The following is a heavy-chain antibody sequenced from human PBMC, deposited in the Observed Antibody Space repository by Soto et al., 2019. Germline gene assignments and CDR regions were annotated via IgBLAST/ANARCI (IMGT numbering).Heavy chain of an antibody. CDR3: ARDSRIYDMHV. V-gene: IGHV3-13*01. Sequence: LRLSCAASGFTFSSYDMHWVRHATLKGLEWVSAIGTAGDTYYPGSVKGRFTISRENAKNSLYLQMNSLRAGDTAVYYCARDSRIYDMHVWGRGTRGTAAS. CDR2: IGTAGDT. CDR1: GFTFSSYD. J-gene: IGHJ6*01.